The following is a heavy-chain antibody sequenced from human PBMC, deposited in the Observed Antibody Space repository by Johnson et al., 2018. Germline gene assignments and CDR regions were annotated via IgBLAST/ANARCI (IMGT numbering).Heavy chain of an antibody. CDR1: GGTFSSYG. D-gene: IGHD4-17*01. V-gene: IGHV1-69*12. CDR3: ARSTVTSYYYGMDV. J-gene: IGHJ6*02. CDR2: IIPSFGSG. Sequence: QVQLVQSWAEVKKPGSSVKVSCKAPGGTFSSYGLSWVRQAPGQGLEWMGGIIPSFGSGDYAQKFQGRVTITADAYTNTAYIEVGRLRSEDTAVYYCARSTVTSYYYGMDVWGQGTTVTVSS.